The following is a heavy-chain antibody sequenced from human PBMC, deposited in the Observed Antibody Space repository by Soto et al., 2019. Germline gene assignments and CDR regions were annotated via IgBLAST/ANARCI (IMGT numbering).Heavy chain of an antibody. CDR2: ISPYNGQT. J-gene: IGHJ5*02. CDR1: GYTFTDSY. CDR3: TRGGGAHYRFDP. V-gene: IGHV1-18*01. Sequence: QVQLVQSGAELRKPGASVKVSCKASGYTFTDSYLTWVRQAPGRGLEWVGWISPYNGQTNYAQKLQGRVTMTTDTSTSTVYMELRSLRPDDTAVYYCTRGGGAHYRFDPWGQGTLVTVPS. D-gene: IGHD1-26*01.